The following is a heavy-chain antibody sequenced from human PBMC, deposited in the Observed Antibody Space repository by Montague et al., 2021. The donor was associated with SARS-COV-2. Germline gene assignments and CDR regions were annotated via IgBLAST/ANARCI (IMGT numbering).Heavy chain of an antibody. J-gene: IGHJ4*02. CDR3: VRSRAERYFDWTKLDAHVKPYYFDY. D-gene: IGHD3-9*01. CDR1: GVSVTDYY. V-gene: IGHV4-59*08. CDR2: VLYNKGT. Sequence: SETLSLTCTVSGVSVTDYYWSWIRQPPGKGLEWVGDVLYNKGTNFNPSLKSRVTISVDTPKNQFSLKLSSVTAADTAVYYCVRSRAERYFDWTKLDAHVKPYYFDYWGQGTLVTVSS.